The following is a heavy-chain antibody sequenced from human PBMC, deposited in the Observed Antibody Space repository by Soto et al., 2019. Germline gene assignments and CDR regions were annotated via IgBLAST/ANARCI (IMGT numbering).Heavy chain of an antibody. D-gene: IGHD5-12*01. CDR3: ARDRRHSGYDYDY. CDR1: GYTFTGYY. CDR2: INPSSGGT. V-gene: IGHV1-2*04. J-gene: IGHJ4*02. Sequence: ASVKVSCKASGYTFTGYYIHWVRQAPGQGLEWMGWINPSSGGTNYAQKFQGWVTMTRDTSISTAYMELSRLRSDDTAVYYCARDRRHSGYDYDYWSQGTLVTVSS.